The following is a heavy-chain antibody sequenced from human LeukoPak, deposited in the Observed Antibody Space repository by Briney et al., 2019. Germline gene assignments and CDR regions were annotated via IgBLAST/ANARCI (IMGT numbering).Heavy chain of an antibody. CDR3: AKDKDTAFDY. CDR1: GFTFSSYA. D-gene: IGHD5-18*01. Sequence: GGSLRLSCAASGFTFSSYAMSWVRQAPGKGLEWVSAILGSGHSTYYADSVKGRFTISRDNSKNTLYLQTNSLRTEDTAVYYCAKDKDTAFDYWGQGTLVTVSS. J-gene: IGHJ4*02. V-gene: IGHV3-23*01. CDR2: ILGSGHST.